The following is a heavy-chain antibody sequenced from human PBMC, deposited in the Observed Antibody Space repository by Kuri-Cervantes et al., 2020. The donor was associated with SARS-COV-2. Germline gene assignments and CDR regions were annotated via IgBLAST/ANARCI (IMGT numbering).Heavy chain of an antibody. J-gene: IGHJ5*02. Sequence: SETLSLTCTVSGGSISSHYWSWIRQPPGKGLEWIGYIYYSGSTNYNPSLKSRVTISVDTSKNQSSLKLSSVTAADTAVYYCARDYGASGYNWFDPWGQGTLVTVSS. V-gene: IGHV4-59*11. CDR3: ARDYGASGYNWFDP. D-gene: IGHD3-10*01. CDR1: GGSISSHY. CDR2: IYYSGST.